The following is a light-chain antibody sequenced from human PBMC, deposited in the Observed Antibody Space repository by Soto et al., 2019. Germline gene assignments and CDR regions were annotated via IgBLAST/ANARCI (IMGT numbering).Light chain of an antibody. J-gene: IGKJ3*01. CDR1: QGISSY. Sequence: DIQLTQSPSFLSASVGDRVTITCRASQGISSYLAWYQQKPGKAPKLLIYAASTLQSGVPSRFSGSGSGTEFTLTISSLQPEDFATYYGQQLNSYPRLTFGPGTKVDIK. V-gene: IGKV1-9*01. CDR2: AAS. CDR3: QQLNSYPRLT.